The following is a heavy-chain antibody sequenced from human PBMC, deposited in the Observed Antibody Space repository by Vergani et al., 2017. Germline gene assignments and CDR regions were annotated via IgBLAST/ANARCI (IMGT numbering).Heavy chain of an antibody. D-gene: IGHD2-2*01. CDR1: GFTFSSYA. CDR2: IYSGGSST. V-gene: IGHV3-23*03. CDR3: ARAGDIVVVPAASWFDP. J-gene: IGHJ5*02. Sequence: EVQLLESGGGLVQPGGSLRLSCAASGFTFSSYAMSWVRQAPGKGLEWVSVIYSGGSSTYYADSVKGRFTISRDNSKNTLYLQMNSLRAEDTAVYYCARAGDIVVVPAASWFDPWGRGTLVTVSS.